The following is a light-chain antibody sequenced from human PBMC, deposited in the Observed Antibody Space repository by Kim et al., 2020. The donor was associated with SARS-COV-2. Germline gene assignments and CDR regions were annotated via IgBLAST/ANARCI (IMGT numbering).Light chain of an antibody. CDR2: GAS. V-gene: IGKV3-20*01. CDR1: QSVSSSY. Sequence: PGERATLTCRASQSVSSSYLAWYQQKPGQAPRLLIYGASSRATGIPDRFSGSGSGTDFTLTISRLEPEDFAVYYCQQYGSSPPWTFGQGTKVDIK. CDR3: QQYGSSPPWT. J-gene: IGKJ1*01.